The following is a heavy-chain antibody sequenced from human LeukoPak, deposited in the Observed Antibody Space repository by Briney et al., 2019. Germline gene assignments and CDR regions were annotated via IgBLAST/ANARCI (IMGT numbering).Heavy chain of an antibody. CDR3: ARAYVWGSYKLLPYYFDY. J-gene: IGHJ4*02. Sequence: ASVKVSCKASGYTFTIYGISWVRQAPGQGLEWMGWISAYNGSTNYAQKLQGRVTMTTDTSTSTAYMELRSLRSDDTAVYYCARAYVWGSYKLLPYYFDYWGQGTLVTVSS. CDR2: ISAYNGST. D-gene: IGHD3-16*01. V-gene: IGHV1-18*01. CDR1: GYTFTIYG.